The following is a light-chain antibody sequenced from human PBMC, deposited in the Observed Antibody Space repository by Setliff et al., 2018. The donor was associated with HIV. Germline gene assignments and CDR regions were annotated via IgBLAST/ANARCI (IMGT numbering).Light chain of an antibody. J-gene: IGLJ3*02. V-gene: IGLV1-51*02. CDR1: SSNIGNNY. Sequence: QSALTQPPSVSAAPGQKVTISCSGSSSNIGNNYVSWYQQVPGTAPKLLIFEDNKRPSGIPDRFSVSKSGTSTTLGITGLQTGDEADYYCETFDSSLRAPVFGGGTKGTVL. CDR3: ETFDSSLRAPV. CDR2: EDN.